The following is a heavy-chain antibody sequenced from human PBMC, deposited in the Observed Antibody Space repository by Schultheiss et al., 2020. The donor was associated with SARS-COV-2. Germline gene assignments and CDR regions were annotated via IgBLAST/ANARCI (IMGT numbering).Heavy chain of an antibody. CDR1: GFTFSSYS. V-gene: IGHV3-48*01. D-gene: IGHD1-26*01. J-gene: IGHJ4*02. CDR2: ISSSGSTI. Sequence: GGSLRLSCAASGFTFSSYSMNWVRQAPGKGLEWVSYISSSGSTIYYADSVKGRFTISRDNSKNTLYLQMNSLKTEDTAVYYCTTGPLGGSYSGWGQGTLVTVSS. CDR3: TTGPLGGSYSG.